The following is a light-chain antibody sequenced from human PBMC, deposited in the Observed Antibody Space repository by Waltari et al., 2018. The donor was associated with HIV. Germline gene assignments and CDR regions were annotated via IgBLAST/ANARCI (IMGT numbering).Light chain of an antibody. Sequence: QSALTQPASVSGSPGQSITISCTGTSSDVGGYIYVSWYQQHPCKAPKLMIYDVSNRPSGVSNRFSGLQAEDEADYYCSSYTSSSTPWVFGGGTKLTVL. V-gene: IGLV2-14*01. J-gene: IGLJ3*02. CDR3: SSYTSSSTPWV. CDR1: SSDVGGYIY. CDR2: DVS.